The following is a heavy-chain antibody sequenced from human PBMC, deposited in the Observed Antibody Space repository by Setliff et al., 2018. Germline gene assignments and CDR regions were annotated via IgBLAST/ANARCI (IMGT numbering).Heavy chain of an antibody. V-gene: IGHV4-38-2*01. CDR1: GSSIISDYY. CDR2: IFQSGNT. D-gene: IGHD6-19*01. Sequence: PSETLSLTCAVSGSSIISDYYWVWIRQPPGRGLEWIGSIFQSGNTYYNPSLKSRVTISVDTSKNQFSLKLSSVTAADTAVYYCARVSQYSSGWYYYYYYGMDVWGQGTTVTVSS. CDR3: ARVSQYSSGWYYYYYYGMDV. J-gene: IGHJ6*02.